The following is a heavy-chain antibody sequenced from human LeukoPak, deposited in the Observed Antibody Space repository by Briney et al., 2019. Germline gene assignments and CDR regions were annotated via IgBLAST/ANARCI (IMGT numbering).Heavy chain of an antibody. J-gene: IGHJ4*02. CDR1: GFTFSTYA. Sequence: GGALRLSCAASGFTFSTYAMNWVRQAPGKELDWVSGISGSGSSTYYADSVKGRFTISRDNAKNSLYLQMNSLRAEDTAVYFCARDGGSSDYDLFDYWGQGTLVTASP. V-gene: IGHV3-23*01. D-gene: IGHD5-12*01. CDR3: ARDGGSSDYDLFDY. CDR2: ISGSGSST.